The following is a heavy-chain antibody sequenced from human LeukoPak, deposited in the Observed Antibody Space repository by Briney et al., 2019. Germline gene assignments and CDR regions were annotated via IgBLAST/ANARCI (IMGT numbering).Heavy chain of an antibody. Sequence: GGSLRLSCEASGFTFSQYWMHWVRQAPGKGRVWVSRIDPDGSSTNYADSVKGRFTISRDNAKNTLYLQLNSLRAEDTAVYYCAREDYSNYAPYFDYWGQGTLVTVSS. D-gene: IGHD4-11*01. V-gene: IGHV3-74*01. CDR2: IDPDGSST. CDR1: GFTFSQYW. J-gene: IGHJ4*02. CDR3: AREDYSNYAPYFDY.